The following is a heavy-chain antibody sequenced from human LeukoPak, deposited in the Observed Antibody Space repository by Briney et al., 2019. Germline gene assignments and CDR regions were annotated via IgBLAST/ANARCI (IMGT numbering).Heavy chain of an antibody. D-gene: IGHD3-22*01. CDR1: GFTFSSYA. J-gene: IGHJ4*02. CDR2: ISGSGGGT. CDR3: AKDRATYYYDTGGTDN. Sequence: GGSLRLSCAASGFTFSSYAMSWVRQAPGKGLEWVSAISGSGGGTYYADSVKGRFTISRDNPKNTLYLQMNSLRAEDTAIYYCAKDRATYYYDTGGTDNWGQGTLVTVSS. V-gene: IGHV3-23*01.